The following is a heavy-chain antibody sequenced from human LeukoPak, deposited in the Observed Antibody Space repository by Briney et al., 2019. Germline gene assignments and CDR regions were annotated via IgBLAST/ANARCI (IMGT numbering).Heavy chain of an antibody. CDR2: IYYSGST. Sequence: PSETLSLTCTVSGGSVSSGSYYWSWIRQPPGKGLEWIGYIYYSGSTNYNPSLKSRVTISVDTSKNQFSLKLSSVTAADTAVYYCARNSYGYSDCWGQGTLVTVSS. V-gene: IGHV4-61*01. D-gene: IGHD5-18*01. CDR1: GGSVSSGSYY. J-gene: IGHJ4*02. CDR3: ARNSYGYSDC.